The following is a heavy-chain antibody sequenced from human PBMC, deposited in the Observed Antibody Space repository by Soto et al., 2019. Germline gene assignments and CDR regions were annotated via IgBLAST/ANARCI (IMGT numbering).Heavy chain of an antibody. CDR1: GGTSSSYA. J-gene: IGHJ4*02. CDR3: ASGGSTVNRRFDF. D-gene: IGHD4-4*01. V-gene: IGHV1-69*01. CDR2: IIPILDTT. Sequence: QVQVVQSGAEVKKPGSSVRVSCKASGGTSSSYAITWMRQAPGQGLEWMGGIIPILDTTDYAQKFQGRVTFTADESTSTVYMELSSLTSEDTVVYYCASGGSTVNRRFDFCGQGTLVTVSS.